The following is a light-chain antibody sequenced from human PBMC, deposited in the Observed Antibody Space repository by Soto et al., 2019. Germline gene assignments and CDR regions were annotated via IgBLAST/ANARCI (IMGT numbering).Light chain of an antibody. V-gene: IGLV3-1*01. J-gene: IGLJ2*01. CDR1: KLGDRF. Sequence: SYELTQPPSVSVSPGQTASIPCSGDKLGDRFACWYQQKPGQSPVMVIYQDTRRPSGIPERFSGSNSGKTATLTISGTQAMDEADYYCQAGDSSPGVVFGGGTKVTVL. CDR2: QDT. CDR3: QAGDSSPGVV.